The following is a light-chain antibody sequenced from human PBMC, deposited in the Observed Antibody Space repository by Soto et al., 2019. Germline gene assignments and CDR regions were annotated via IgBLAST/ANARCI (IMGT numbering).Light chain of an antibody. J-gene: IGLJ1*01. CDR2: EVS. CDR1: SSDVGSYNY. V-gene: IGLV2-14*01. CDR3: SSYASSSAL. Sequence: QSALTQPASVSGSPGQSITISCTGTSSDVGSYNYVSWYQQHPGKAPKLMIYEVSDRPSGISSRVSGSKSGNTASLTISWLQTEDEADYYCSSYASSSALFGTGTKLTVL.